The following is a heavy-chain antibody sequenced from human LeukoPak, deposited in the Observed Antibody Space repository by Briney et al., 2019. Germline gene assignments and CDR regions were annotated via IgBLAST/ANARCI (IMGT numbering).Heavy chain of an antibody. V-gene: IGHV3-30*18. Sequence: GGSLRLSCAASGFTFSTYDMHWVRQAPGKGLEWVSVISYGGSKKYYADSVKGRFTISRDNSKNTLYLQMNSLRAEDTAVYYCAKDPSALERGYSYGYSWGQGTLVIVSS. CDR1: GFTFSTYD. CDR3: AKDPSALERGYSYGYS. J-gene: IGHJ4*02. D-gene: IGHD5-18*01. CDR2: ISYGGSKK.